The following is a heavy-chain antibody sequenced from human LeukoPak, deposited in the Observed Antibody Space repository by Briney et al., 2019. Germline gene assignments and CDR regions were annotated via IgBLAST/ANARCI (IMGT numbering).Heavy chain of an antibody. CDR2: IIPIFGTA. Sequence: GSSVEVSCQASGGTFSSYAISWVRQAPGQGLEWMGGIIPIFGTANYAQKFQGRVTITADKSTSTAYMELSSLRSEDTAVYYCARDRGYGDYLLFDHWGQGTLVTVSS. V-gene: IGHV1-69*06. CDR1: GGTFSSYA. D-gene: IGHD4-17*01. CDR3: ARDRGYGDYLLFDH. J-gene: IGHJ4*02.